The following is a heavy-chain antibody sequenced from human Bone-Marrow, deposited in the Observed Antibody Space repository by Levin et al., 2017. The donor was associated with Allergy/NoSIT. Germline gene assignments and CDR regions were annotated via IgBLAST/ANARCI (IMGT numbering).Heavy chain of an antibody. D-gene: IGHD6-13*01. CDR3: ARHRGPGLAPAGTHLFDP. CDR1: GASLRGSIYY. Sequence: SETLSLTCSVSGASLRGSIYYWSWIRQTPGKGLEWIGSIYYSGTTYFNPSLRSRVALSIDTPKNQFSLRVNSVTAADTAVYYCARHRGPGLAPAGTHLFDPWGQGTLVTVSS. J-gene: IGHJ5*02. V-gene: IGHV4-39*01. CDR2: IYYSGTT.